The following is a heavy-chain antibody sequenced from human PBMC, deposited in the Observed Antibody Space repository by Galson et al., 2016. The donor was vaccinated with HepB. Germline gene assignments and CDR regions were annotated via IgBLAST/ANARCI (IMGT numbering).Heavy chain of an antibody. J-gene: IGHJ4*02. V-gene: IGHV3-48*02. D-gene: IGHD3-10*01. CDR3: AREIPSRGKSDY. CDR2: ITSDSRNI. Sequence: SMRLSCAGSGLTFSRKGMGWARQAPGKGLEWISYITSDSRNIYYADSVKGRFTISRDNAKNSLYLQMNSLRDEDTAVYYCAREIPSRGKSDYWGQGTLVTVSS. CDR1: GLTFSRKG.